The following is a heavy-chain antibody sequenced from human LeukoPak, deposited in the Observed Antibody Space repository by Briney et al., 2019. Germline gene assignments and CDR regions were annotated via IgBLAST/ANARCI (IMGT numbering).Heavy chain of an antibody. J-gene: IGHJ4*02. CDR1: GFTVSSYG. CDR3: AKDRAVTTFGYFDY. V-gene: IGHV3-30*02. Sequence: GGSLRLSCAASGFTVSSYGMHWVRQAPGKGLEWVAVIWYDGSNKYYADSVKGRFTISRDNSKSTVHLQMNSLRAEDTAVYYCAKDRAVTTFGYFDYWGQGTLVTVSS. CDR2: IWYDGSNK. D-gene: IGHD3-16*01.